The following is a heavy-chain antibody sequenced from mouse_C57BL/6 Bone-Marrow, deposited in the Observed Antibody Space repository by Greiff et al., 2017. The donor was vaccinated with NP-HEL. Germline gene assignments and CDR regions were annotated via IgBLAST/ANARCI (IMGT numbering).Heavy chain of an antibody. CDR3: ARSGGSSPFDY. J-gene: IGHJ2*01. CDR1: GYSFTGYY. D-gene: IGHD1-1*01. V-gene: IGHV1-42*01. CDR2: INPSTGGT. Sequence: EVKLVESGPELVKPGASVKISCKASGYSFTGYYMNWVKQSPEKSLEWIGEINPSTGGTTYNQKFKAKATLTVDKSSSTAYMQLKSLTSEDSAVYYCARSGGSSPFDYWGQGTTLTVSS.